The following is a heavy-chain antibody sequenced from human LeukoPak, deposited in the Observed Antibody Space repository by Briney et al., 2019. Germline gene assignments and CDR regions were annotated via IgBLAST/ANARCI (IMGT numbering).Heavy chain of an antibody. D-gene: IGHD3-10*01. CDR2: LNPDSGRT. J-gene: IGHJ4*02. V-gene: IGHV1-8*01. Sequence: ASVKVSCKPSGYTFNNFDINWVRQATGQGLECLGWLNPDSGRTGYAPKLQGRVTMTRSTSTGTFYMELSRLRSEDTAVYYCARTMVRGVPGFDYWGQGTLVTVSS. CDR3: ARTMVRGVPGFDY. CDR1: GYTFNNFD.